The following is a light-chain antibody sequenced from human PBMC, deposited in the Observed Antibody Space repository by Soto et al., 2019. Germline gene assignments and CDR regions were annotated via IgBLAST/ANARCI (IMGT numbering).Light chain of an antibody. Sequence: EIVMTQSPATLSVSPGERATLSCRASQSVNGNLAWFQQKPGQAPRVLIYGASTTATGIPARFSGSGSGTEFTLTISSLQAEDSAVYSCLQYNNWYSFGQGTKLEIK. J-gene: IGKJ2*03. V-gene: IGKV3-15*01. CDR1: QSVNGN. CDR2: GAS. CDR3: LQYNNWYS.